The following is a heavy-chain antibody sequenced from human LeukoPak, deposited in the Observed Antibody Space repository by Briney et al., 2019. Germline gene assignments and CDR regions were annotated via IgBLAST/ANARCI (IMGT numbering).Heavy chain of an antibody. V-gene: IGHV1-2*06. CDR3: ARDLRFLEWLFPYYYGMDV. J-gene: IGHJ6*02. Sequence: ASVKVSCKASGYTFTGYYMHWVRRAPGQGLEWMGRINPNSGGTNYAQKFQGRVTMTRDTSISTAYMELSRLRSDDTAVYYCARDLRFLEWLFPYYYGMDVWGQGTTVTVSS. CDR2: INPNSGGT. D-gene: IGHD3-3*01. CDR1: GYTFTGYY.